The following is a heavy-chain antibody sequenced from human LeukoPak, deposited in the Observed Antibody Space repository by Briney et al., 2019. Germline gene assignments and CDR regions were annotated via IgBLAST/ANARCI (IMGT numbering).Heavy chain of an antibody. D-gene: IGHD3/OR15-3a*01. Sequence: SVKVSCKASGGTFSSYTISWVRQAPGQGLEWMGRIIPILGVANYAQKFQGRVTITADKSTSTAYMELSSLRSEDTAVYYCARGEVDRYELDYWGQGTLVTVSS. J-gene: IGHJ4*02. CDR2: IIPILGVA. CDR3: ARGEVDRYELDY. V-gene: IGHV1-69*02. CDR1: GGTFSSYT.